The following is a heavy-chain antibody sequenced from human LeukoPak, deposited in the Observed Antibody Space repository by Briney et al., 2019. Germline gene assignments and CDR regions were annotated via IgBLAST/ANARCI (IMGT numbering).Heavy chain of an antibody. CDR3: ARGYAGATELDY. CDR2: IIPIFGTA. CDR1: GGTFSSYA. D-gene: IGHD1-26*01. J-gene: IGHJ4*02. V-gene: IGHV1-69*05. Sequence: ASVKVSCKASGGTFSSYAISWVRQAPGQGREWMGRIIPIFGTANYAQKFQGRVTITTDESTSIAYMELSSLRSEDTSVYYCARGYAGATELDYWGQGTLVTVSS.